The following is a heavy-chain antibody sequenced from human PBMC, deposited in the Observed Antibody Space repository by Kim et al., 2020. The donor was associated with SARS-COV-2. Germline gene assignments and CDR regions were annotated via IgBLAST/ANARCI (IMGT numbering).Heavy chain of an antibody. CDR1: GFTFSSYA. D-gene: IGHD4-17*01. CDR2: ISYDGSNK. J-gene: IGHJ4*02. Sequence: GGSLRLSCAASGFTFSSYAMHWVRQAPGKGLEWVAVISYDGSNKYYADSVKGRFTISRDNSKNTLYLQMNSLRAEDTAVYYCASGVDYGDPWGYWGQGTLVTVSS. CDR3: ASGVDYGDPWGY. V-gene: IGHV3-30-3*01.